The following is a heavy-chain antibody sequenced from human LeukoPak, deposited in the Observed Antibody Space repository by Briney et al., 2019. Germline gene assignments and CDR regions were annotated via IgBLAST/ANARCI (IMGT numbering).Heavy chain of an antibody. CDR3: ARGARYFDWLLYNVFDI. J-gene: IGHJ3*02. CDR2: INHSGST. Sequence: PSETLSLTCAVYGGSFSGYYWSWIRQPPGKGLEWIGEINHSGSTNYNPSLKSRVTISVDTSKNQFSLKLSSVTAADTAVYYCARGARYFDWLLYNVFDIWGQGTMVTVSS. D-gene: IGHD3-9*01. CDR1: GGSFSGYY. V-gene: IGHV4-34*01.